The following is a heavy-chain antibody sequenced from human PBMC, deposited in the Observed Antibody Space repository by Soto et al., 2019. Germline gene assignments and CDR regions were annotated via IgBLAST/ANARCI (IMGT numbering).Heavy chain of an antibody. V-gene: IGHV1-69*01. CDR3: ARDLAAVNLCAAVDV. CDR1: GDTFNSYG. Sequence: QVQLVQSGPELKKPGSSVKVSCKAPGDTFNSYGISWVRQAHGQGLEWMGGIVPMFGTTNLALKFEDRVTITVDELTTTVYMEIRGLTSEDTAFYSCARDLAAVNLCAAVDVLGNGTRVTFSS. J-gene: IGHJ3*01. D-gene: IGHD6-13*01. CDR2: IVPMFGTT.